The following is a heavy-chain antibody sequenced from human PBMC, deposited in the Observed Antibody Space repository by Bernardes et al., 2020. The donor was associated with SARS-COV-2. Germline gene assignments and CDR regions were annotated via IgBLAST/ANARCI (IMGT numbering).Heavy chain of an antibody. CDR2: ISNSGDTT. CDR1: GFTFSSCA. J-gene: IGHJ3*02. CDR3: VKDKRENTVIRGFIVRDAFDT. Sequence: GGSLRLSCVASGFTFSSCAMGWVRQAPGKGLEWVSLISNSGDTTSYADSVKGRFTISRDNSKNTLYLQMNSLRAEDTAIYYCVKDKRENTVIRGFIVRDAFDTWGQGTMVTVSS. D-gene: IGHD3-10*01. V-gene: IGHV3-23*01.